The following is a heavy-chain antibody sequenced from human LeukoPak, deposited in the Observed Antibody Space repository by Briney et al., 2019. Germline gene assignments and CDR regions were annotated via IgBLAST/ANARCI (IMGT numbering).Heavy chain of an antibody. V-gene: IGHV4-59*01. D-gene: IGHD4-11*01. CDR3: AREGTTVTHFDY. CDR1: GGSISGYY. J-gene: IGHJ4*02. Sequence: SETLSLTCTVSGGSISGYYWSWIRQPPGKGLEWIGYIYSSGSTNYNPSLKSRVTVSIDTSKNQFSLKLTSVTAADTAVYYCAREGTTVTHFDYWGQGTLVTVSS. CDR2: IYSSGST.